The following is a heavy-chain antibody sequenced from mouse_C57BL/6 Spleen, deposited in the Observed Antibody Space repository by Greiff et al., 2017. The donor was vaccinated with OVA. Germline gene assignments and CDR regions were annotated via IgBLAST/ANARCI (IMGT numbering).Heavy chain of an antibody. CDR3: ARGVYDGYHWYFDV. CDR2: INPSNGGT. V-gene: IGHV1-53*01. D-gene: IGHD2-3*01. Sequence: QVQLQQPGTELVKPGASVKLSCKASGYTFTSYWMHWVKQRPGQGLEWIGNINPSNGGTNYNEKFKSKATLTVDKSSSTAYMQLSSLTSEDSAVYYCARGVYDGYHWYFDVWGTGTTVTVSS. J-gene: IGHJ1*03. CDR1: GYTFTSYW.